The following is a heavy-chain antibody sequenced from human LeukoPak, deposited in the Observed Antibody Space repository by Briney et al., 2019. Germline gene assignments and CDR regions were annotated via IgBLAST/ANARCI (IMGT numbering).Heavy chain of an antibody. CDR3: ARDYGSGSYPH. V-gene: IGHV4-39*02. Sequence: SETLSLTCTVSGGSISSSSYYWGWIRQPPGKGLEWIGSIYYSGSTYYNPSLKSRVTISVDTSKNQFSLKLSSVTAADTAVYYCARDYGSGSYPHWGQGTLVTASS. CDR1: GGSISSSSYY. J-gene: IGHJ4*02. CDR2: IYYSGST. D-gene: IGHD3-10*01.